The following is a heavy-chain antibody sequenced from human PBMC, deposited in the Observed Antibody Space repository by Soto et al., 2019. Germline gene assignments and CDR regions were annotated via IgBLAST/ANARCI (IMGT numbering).Heavy chain of an antibody. J-gene: IGHJ2*01. CDR2: IYSGGST. D-gene: IGHD2-21*02. CDR3: ARGCGGDCSWKWYFDL. Sequence: EVQLVETGGGLIQPGGSLRLSCAASGFTVSSNYMSWVRQAPGKGLEWVSVIYSGGSTYYADSVKGRFTISRDNSKNTRYLQMNSLRAEDTAVYYCARGCGGDCSWKWYFDLWGRGTLVTVSS. V-gene: IGHV3-53*02. CDR1: GFTVSSNY.